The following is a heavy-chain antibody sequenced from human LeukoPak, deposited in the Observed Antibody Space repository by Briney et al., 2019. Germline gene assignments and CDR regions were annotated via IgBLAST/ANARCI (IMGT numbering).Heavy chain of an antibody. J-gene: IGHJ4*02. Sequence: SETLSLTCTVSGGSISSYYWSWIRQPPGKGLEWIGYIYYSGSTNYNPSLKSRVTISVDTSKNQFSLRLTSVTAADTAMYFCARDRYGGYVNQAFDSWGQGTLVTVSS. CDR2: IYYSGST. V-gene: IGHV4-59*08. D-gene: IGHD5-12*01. CDR3: ARDRYGGYVNQAFDS. CDR1: GGSISSYY.